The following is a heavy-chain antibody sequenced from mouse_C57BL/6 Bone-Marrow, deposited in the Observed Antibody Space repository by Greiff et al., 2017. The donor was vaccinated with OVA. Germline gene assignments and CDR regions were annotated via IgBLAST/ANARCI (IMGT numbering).Heavy chain of an antibody. CDR3: ARSMLRLYYFDY. CDR1: GYTFTDYY. Sequence: QVQLKESGAELVRPGASVKLSCKASGYTFTDYYINWVKQRPGQGLEWIARIYPGSGNTYYNEKFKGKATLTAEKSSSTAYMQLSSLTSEDAAVYISARSMLRLYYFDYWGKGTTLTVSS. D-gene: IGHD3-2*02. V-gene: IGHV1-76*01. CDR2: IYPGSGNT. J-gene: IGHJ2*01.